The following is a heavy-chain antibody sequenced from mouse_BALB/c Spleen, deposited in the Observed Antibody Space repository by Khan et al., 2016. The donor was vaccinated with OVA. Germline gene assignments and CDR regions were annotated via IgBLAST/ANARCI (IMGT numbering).Heavy chain of an antibody. D-gene: IGHD2-1*01. V-gene: IGHV5-9-3*01. CDR3: ARSPYGNFAY. CDR2: ISSDGDYT. CDR1: GFTFSTYA. J-gene: IGHJ3*01. Sequence: EVQLVESGGGLVKPGGSLKLSCAVSGFTFSTYAMSWVRQTPAKRLEWVATISSDGDYTYYPDNVKGRFTISRDNAKNTLYLQMSSLRSEDTSMYYCARSPYGNFAYWGQGTLVTVSA.